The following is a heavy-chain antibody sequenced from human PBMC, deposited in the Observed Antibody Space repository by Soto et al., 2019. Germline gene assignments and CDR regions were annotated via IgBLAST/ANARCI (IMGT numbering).Heavy chain of an antibody. Sequence: GGSLRLSCAASGFTFSSYAMIWVRQAPGKGLEWVSAISGSGGSTYYADSVKGRFTISRDNSKNTLYLQMNSLRAEDTAVYYCAKSPVYCSGGSCYNDYWGQGTLVTVSS. CDR3: AKSPVYCSGGSCYNDY. CDR2: ISGSGGST. J-gene: IGHJ4*02. D-gene: IGHD2-15*01. CDR1: GFTFSSYA. V-gene: IGHV3-23*01.